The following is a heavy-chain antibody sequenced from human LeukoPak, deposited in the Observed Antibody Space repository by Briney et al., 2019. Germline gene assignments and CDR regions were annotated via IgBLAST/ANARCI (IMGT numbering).Heavy chain of an antibody. J-gene: IGHJ4*02. D-gene: IGHD6-13*01. CDR1: GGSISSYY. V-gene: IGHV4-59*01. Sequence: SETLSLICTVSGGSISSYYWSWIRQPPGKGLEWIGYIYYSGSTNYNPSLKSRVTISVDTSKNQFSLKLSSVTAADTAVYYCARDSGYSSSWAIDYWGQGTLVTVSS. CDR3: ARDSGYSSSWAIDY. CDR2: IYYSGST.